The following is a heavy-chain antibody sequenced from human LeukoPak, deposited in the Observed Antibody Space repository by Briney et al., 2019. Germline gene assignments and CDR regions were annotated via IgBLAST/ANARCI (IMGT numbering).Heavy chain of an antibody. J-gene: IGHJ1*01. CDR1: GGSFSSYY. CDR2: INHSGST. CDR3: AFSSAYQQH. V-gene: IGHV4-34*01. D-gene: IGHD3-22*01. Sequence: PSETLSLTCAVYGGSFSSYYWSWIRQPPGKGLEWIGEINHSGSTDYNPSLKSRVTISVDTSKNQFSLKLSSVTAADTAVYYCAFSSAYQQHCGQGTLVTVSP.